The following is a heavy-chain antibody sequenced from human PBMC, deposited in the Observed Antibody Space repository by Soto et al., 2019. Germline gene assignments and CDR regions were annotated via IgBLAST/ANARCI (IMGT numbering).Heavy chain of an antibody. D-gene: IGHD1-1*01. J-gene: IGHJ6*02. CDR1: GFTFSSYS. Sequence: GGSLRLSCAASGFTFSSYSMNWVRQAPGKGLEWVSYISSSSSTIYYADSVKGRFTISRDNAKNSLYLQMNSLRDEDTAVYYCAREEPIYYYYYGMDVWGQGTTVPGSS. CDR3: AREEPIYYYYYGMDV. V-gene: IGHV3-48*02. CDR2: ISSSSSTI.